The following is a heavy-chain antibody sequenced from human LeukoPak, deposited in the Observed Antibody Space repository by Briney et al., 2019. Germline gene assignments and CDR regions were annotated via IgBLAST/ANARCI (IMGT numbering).Heavy chain of an antibody. J-gene: IGHJ4*02. CDR1: GLTFSSHW. Sequence: PGGSLRLSCAASGLTFSSHWMHWVRQAPGKGLEWVSGISNSGDSTYYADSVKGRFTISRDNSKNTLYLQMHGLRVEDTAVYYCAKVYDTSGYSLTPCDYWGQGTLVTVSS. V-gene: IGHV3-23*01. CDR2: ISNSGDST. D-gene: IGHD3-22*01. CDR3: AKVYDTSGYSLTPCDY.